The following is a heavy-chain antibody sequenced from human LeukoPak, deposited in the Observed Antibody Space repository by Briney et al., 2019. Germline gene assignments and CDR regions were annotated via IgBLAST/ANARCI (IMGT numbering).Heavy chain of an antibody. CDR2: INPSGGST. V-gene: IGHV1-46*01. CDR3: ARASGYGSGSYYFDY. J-gene: IGHJ4*02. CDR1: GYTFTSYY. Sequence: ASVKVSCKASGYTFTSYYMHWVRQAPGQGLEWMGIINPSGGSTSYAQKFQGRVTMTRDMSTSTVYMELSSLRSEDTAVYYCARASGYGSGSYYFDYWGQGTLVTVSS. D-gene: IGHD3-10*01.